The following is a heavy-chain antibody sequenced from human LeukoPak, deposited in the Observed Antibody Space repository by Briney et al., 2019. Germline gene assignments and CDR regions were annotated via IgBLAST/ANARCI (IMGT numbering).Heavy chain of an antibody. CDR2: ISYDGSNK. CDR1: GFTFSSYA. D-gene: IGHD6-19*01. J-gene: IGHJ4*02. Sequence: PGRSLRLSCAASGFTFSSYAMHWVRQAPGKGLEWVAVISYDGSNKYYADSVKGRFTISRDNSKNTLYLQMNSLRAEDTAVYYCAKSPGVNSGWYNYWGEGTLVTVSS. V-gene: IGHV3-30-3*02. CDR3: AKSPGVNSGWYNY.